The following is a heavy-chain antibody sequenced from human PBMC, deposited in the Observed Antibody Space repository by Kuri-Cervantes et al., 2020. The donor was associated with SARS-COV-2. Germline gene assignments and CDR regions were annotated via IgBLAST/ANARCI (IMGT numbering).Heavy chain of an antibody. Sequence: GESLKISCTASRFINSCDRMNWVRQAPGKGLVWVSRINSDGSSTSYADSVKGRFTISRDNAKNTLYLQMNSLRAEDTAVYYCARDRSGYYDFWSGCMDVWGKGTTVTVSS. D-gene: IGHD3-3*01. CDR3: ARDRSGYYDFWSGCMDV. V-gene: IGHV3-74*01. J-gene: IGHJ6*04. CDR1: RFINSCDR. CDR2: INSDGSST.